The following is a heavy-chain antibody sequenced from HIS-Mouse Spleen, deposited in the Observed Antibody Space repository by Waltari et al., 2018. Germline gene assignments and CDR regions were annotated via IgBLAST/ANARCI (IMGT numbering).Heavy chain of an antibody. J-gene: IGHJ3*02. CDR2: ISAYNGNT. V-gene: IGHV1-18*01. CDR3: ARLRDDYGDYDAFDI. Sequence: QVQLVQSGAEVKKPGASVKVSCKASGYTFTSYGISWVRQAPGQGLEWMGWISAYNGNTNYAQRRQGRVTMTTDTSTSTAYMELRSLRSDDTAVYYCARLRDDYGDYDAFDIWGQGTMVTVSS. D-gene: IGHD4-17*01. CDR1: GYTFTSYG.